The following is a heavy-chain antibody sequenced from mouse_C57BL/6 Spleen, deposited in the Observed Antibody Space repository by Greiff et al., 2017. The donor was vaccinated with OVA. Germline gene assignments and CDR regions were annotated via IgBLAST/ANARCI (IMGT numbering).Heavy chain of an antibody. CDR2: IHPNSGST. CDR3: ARNYYGSSFYAMDY. J-gene: IGHJ4*01. Sequence: QVQLKQPGAELVKPGASVKLSCKASGYTFTSYWMHWVKQRPGQGLEWIGMIHPNSGSTNYNEKFKSKATLTVDKSSSTAYMQLSSLTSEDSAVLYCARNYYGSSFYAMDYWGQGTSVTVSS. CDR1: GYTFTSYW. V-gene: IGHV1-64*01. D-gene: IGHD1-1*01.